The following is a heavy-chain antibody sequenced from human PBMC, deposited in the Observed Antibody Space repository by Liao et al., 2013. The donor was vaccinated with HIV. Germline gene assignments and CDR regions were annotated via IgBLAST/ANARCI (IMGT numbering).Heavy chain of an antibody. CDR3: ARVQWEPAPNWYSDL. Sequence: QVRLQESGPGLVKPSQTLSLTCTVSGDLIRRDNYYWTWIRQPAGKGLEWIGRIYTSGSTNYNPSLKSRVTISVDTSKNQFSLKLSSVTAADTAVYYCARVQWEPAPNWYSDLWGRGTLVIVSS. V-gene: IGHV4-61*02. CDR1: GDLIRRDNYY. D-gene: IGHD1-26*01. CDR2: IYTSGST. J-gene: IGHJ2*01.